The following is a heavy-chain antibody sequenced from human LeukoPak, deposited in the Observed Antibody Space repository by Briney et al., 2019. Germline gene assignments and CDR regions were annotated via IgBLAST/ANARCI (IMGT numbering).Heavy chain of an antibody. CDR3: ARRGYSYGR. D-gene: IGHD5-18*01. CDR1: GGSFSGYY. V-gene: IGHV4-34*01. CDR2: INHSGST. Sequence: SETLSLTCAVYGGSFSGYYWSWIRQPPGKGLEWIGEINHSGSTNYNPSLKSRVTISVDTSKNQFSLKLSSVTAADTAVYYCARRGYSYGRWGQGTLVTVSS. J-gene: IGHJ4*02.